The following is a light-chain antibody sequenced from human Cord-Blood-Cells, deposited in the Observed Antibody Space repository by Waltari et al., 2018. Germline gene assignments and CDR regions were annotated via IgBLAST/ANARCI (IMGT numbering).Light chain of an antibody. CDR1: SSDVGRYKL. CDR2: EGS. CDR3: CSYAGSSTLV. Sequence: QSALTQPASVSGSPGQSITISCTGTSSDVGRYKLVSWYQQHPGKAPKLMIYEGSKRPSGVSNRCSGSKSGNTASLTISGLQAEDEADYYCCSYAGSSTLVFGGGTKLTVL. J-gene: IGLJ2*01. V-gene: IGLV2-23*01.